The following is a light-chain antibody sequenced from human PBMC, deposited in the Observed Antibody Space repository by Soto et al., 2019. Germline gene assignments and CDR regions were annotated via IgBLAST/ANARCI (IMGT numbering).Light chain of an antibody. CDR3: QLRSSWPPQFT. J-gene: IGKJ3*01. CDR1: QSVGYH. V-gene: IGKV3-11*01. Sequence: EIVLTQSPATLSLSPGERATLSCRASQSVGYHLAWYQQKPGQAPRLLIYDASNRATGIPARFSGSGSGTDFTLAISSLEPEDFAVYYCQLRSSWPPQFTFGPGTKVDIK. CDR2: DAS.